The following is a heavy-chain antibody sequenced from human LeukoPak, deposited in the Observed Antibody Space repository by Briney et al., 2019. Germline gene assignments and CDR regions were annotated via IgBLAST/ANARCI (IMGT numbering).Heavy chain of an antibody. V-gene: IGHV3-53*01. CDR3: ARGSGTHYYFDY. J-gene: IGHJ4*02. Sequence: GGSLRLSCAASGFTVSSNYMSWVRQAPGKGLEWGLVIYSGGSTYYSDSVKGRFTISRDNSKNTLYLQMNSLRVEDTAVYSCARGSGTHYYFDYWGQGTLVTVSS. CDR1: GFTVSSNY. D-gene: IGHD6-13*01. CDR2: IYSGGST.